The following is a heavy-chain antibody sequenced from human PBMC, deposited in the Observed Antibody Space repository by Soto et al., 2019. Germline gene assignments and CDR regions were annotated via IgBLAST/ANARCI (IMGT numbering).Heavy chain of an antibody. CDR1: GYSFTSYW. J-gene: IGHJ4*02. CDR3: AREPGPDCSGGSCYSFDY. V-gene: IGHV5-51*01. CDR2: IYPGDSDT. Sequence: PGESLKISCKGSGYSFTSYWIGWVRQMPGKGLEWMGIIYPGDSDTRYSPSFQGRVTISADKSISTAYLQWSSLKASDTAMYYCAREPGPDCSGGSCYSFDYWGQGTLVTVS. D-gene: IGHD2-15*01.